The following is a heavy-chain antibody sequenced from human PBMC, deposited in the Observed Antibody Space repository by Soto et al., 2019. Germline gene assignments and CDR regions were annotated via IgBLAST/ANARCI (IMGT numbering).Heavy chain of an antibody. CDR3: ARALILRKGLDY. D-gene: IGHD4-17*01. Sequence: SETLSLTCAVYGGSFSGYYWSWIRQPPGKGLEWIGEINHSGSTNYNPSLKSRVTISVDTSKNQFSLKLSSVTAADTAVYYCARALILRKGLDYWGQGTLVTVSS. V-gene: IGHV4-34*01. J-gene: IGHJ4*02. CDR2: INHSGST. CDR1: GGSFSGYY.